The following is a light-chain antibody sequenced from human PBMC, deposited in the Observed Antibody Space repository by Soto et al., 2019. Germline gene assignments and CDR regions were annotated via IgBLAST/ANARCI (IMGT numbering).Light chain of an antibody. Sequence: IQVSQSPSSLSAYVGDRVTITCRASQGIRNGLGWYQQKPGKAPKLLIYAASSLQSGVPSRFSGSGSGTDFTLTISSLQPEDFATYYCLQDYNYPPTFGQGTKVDI. CDR3: LQDYNYPPT. CDR2: AAS. V-gene: IGKV1-6*01. CDR1: QGIRNG. J-gene: IGKJ1*01.